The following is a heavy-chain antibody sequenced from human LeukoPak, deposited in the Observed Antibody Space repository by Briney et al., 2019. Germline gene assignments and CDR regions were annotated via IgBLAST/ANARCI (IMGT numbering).Heavy chain of an antibody. D-gene: IGHD3-3*01. CDR3: ARGLSGVQGGNYYYGMDV. CDR1: GYPFTNYD. CDR2: VNPNSGNT. Sequence: GASVTVSCKASGYPFTNYDFNWVRQATGQGLEWVGWVNPNSGNTGYARKFQGRVTMTRNTSISTAYMELSSLGSADTAVYYCARGLSGVQGGNYYYGMDVWGQGTTVTVSS. V-gene: IGHV1-8*01. J-gene: IGHJ6*02.